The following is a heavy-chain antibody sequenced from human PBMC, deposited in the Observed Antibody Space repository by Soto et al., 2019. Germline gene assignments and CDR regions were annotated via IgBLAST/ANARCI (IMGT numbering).Heavy chain of an antibody. CDR2: IWYDGSNK. D-gene: IGHD6-13*01. V-gene: IGHV3-33*01. Sequence: GGSLRLSCAASGFTFSSYGMHWVRQAPGKGLEWGAVIWYDGSNKYYADSVKGRFTISRDNSKNTLYLQMNSLRAEDTAVYYCARDKTGYSSSWYVDYWGQGTLVTVSS. J-gene: IGHJ4*02. CDR1: GFTFSSYG. CDR3: ARDKTGYSSSWYVDY.